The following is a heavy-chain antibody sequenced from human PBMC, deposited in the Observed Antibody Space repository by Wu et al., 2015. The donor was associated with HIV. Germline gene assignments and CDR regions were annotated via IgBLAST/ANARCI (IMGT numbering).Heavy chain of an antibody. CDR2: MNPHSGNT. CDR3: ARGGRYCGGDCYSGXDL. J-gene: IGHJ5*02. V-gene: IGHV1-8*03. D-gene: IGHD2-21*01. Sequence: QVQLVQSGAEVKKPGSSVRVSCKASGGTFSSYAINWVRQAPGQGLEWMGWMNPHSGNTIYIQRFVGRASITRDTSISTAYMELTGLRSEDTAVYYCARGGRYCGGDCYSGXDLWGQGTLVTVSS. CDR1: GGTFSSYA.